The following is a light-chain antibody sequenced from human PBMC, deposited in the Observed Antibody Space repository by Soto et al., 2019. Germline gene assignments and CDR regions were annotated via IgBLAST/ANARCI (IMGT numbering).Light chain of an antibody. CDR1: QSVSSN. Sequence: EIVMTQSPATLSVSPGERATLSCRASQSVSSNLAWYQQKPGQVPRLLIYGASTRATAIPARFSGSGSGTEFTLTISSLQSEDFAVYYCQHYNNWPYTFGQGTKLEIK. V-gene: IGKV3-15*01. CDR3: QHYNNWPYT. J-gene: IGKJ2*01. CDR2: GAS.